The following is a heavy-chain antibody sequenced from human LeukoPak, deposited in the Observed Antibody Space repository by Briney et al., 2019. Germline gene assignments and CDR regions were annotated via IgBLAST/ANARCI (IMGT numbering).Heavy chain of an antibody. CDR3: ARTYCSSTSCLVDY. V-gene: IGHV3-64*01. CDR2: ISSSGSST. CDR1: GFTFSSYS. J-gene: IGHJ4*02. Sequence: GGSLRLSCAASGFTFSSYSMHWVRHAPGKGLEYVSAISSSGSSTYYANSVKGRFTISRDNSKNTLYLQMGSLRAEDMAVYYCARTYCSSTSCLVDYWGQGTLVTVSS. D-gene: IGHD2-2*01.